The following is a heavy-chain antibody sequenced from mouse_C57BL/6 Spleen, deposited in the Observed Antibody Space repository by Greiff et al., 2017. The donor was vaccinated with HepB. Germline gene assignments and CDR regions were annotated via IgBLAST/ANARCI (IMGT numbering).Heavy chain of an antibody. CDR2: IRNKANNHAT. Sequence: EVKLQESGGGLVQPGGSMKLSCAASGFTFSDAWMDWVRQSPEKGLEWVAEIRNKANNHATYYAESVKGRFTISRDDSKSSVYLQMNSLRAEDTGIYYCTRGGLLYDYDPYFDYWGQGTTLTVSS. CDR3: TRGGLLYDYDPYFDY. V-gene: IGHV6-6*01. CDR1: GFTFSDAW. D-gene: IGHD2-4*01. J-gene: IGHJ2*01.